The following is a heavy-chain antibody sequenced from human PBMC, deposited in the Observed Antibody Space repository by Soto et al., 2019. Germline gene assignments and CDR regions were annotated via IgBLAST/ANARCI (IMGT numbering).Heavy chain of an antibody. V-gene: IGHV3-64D*08. D-gene: IGHD2-15*01. CDR1: GFTFSSYA. CDR2: ISSNGGST. J-gene: IGHJ3*02. CDR3: VKESLGYCSGGSCYRGGFDI. Sequence: GSLRLSCSASGFTFSSYAMHWVRQAPGKGLEYVSAISSNGGSTFYADSVKGRFTASRDNSKNTLYLQMSSLRAEDTAVYYCVKESLGYCSGGSCYRGGFDIWGQGTMVTVSS.